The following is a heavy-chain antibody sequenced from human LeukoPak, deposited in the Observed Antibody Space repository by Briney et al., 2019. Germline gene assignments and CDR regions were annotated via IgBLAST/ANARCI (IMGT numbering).Heavy chain of an antibody. D-gene: IGHD6-25*01. CDR2: ISFDASNK. J-gene: IGHJ4*02. Sequence: GGSLRLSCAASGFTFSSYALHWVRQAPGKGLEWVAVISFDASNKYYADSVKGRFTISRDNSKNTLYLQMNSLRTEDTAVYYCARDERPIWGQGTLVTVSS. CDR3: ARDERPI. CDR1: GFTFSSYA. V-gene: IGHV3-30-3*01.